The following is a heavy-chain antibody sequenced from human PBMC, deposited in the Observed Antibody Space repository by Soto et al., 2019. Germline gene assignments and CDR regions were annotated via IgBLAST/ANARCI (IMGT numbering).Heavy chain of an antibody. J-gene: IGHJ3*02. CDR3: VRTIAVAGRDAFDM. V-gene: IGHV3-23*01. D-gene: IGHD6-19*01. CDR1: GFTFSTYT. Sequence: GGSLRLSCAASGFTFSTYTMNWVRQGPGQGLEWVSAIIGGGDTYYADSVKGRFTISRDDSKNMLYLQMNSLRVEDTAVYYCVRTIAVAGRDAFDMWGQGTMVTVSS. CDR2: IIGGGDT.